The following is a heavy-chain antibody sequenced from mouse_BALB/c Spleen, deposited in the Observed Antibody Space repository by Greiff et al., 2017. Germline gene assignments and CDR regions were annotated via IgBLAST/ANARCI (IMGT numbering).Heavy chain of an antibody. V-gene: IGHV5-6-4*01. J-gene: IGHJ2*01. CDR2: ISSGGSYT. D-gene: IGHD1-1*01. CDR1: GFTFSSYT. CDR3: TRIFITTVVAGGYFDY. Sequence: EVQGVESGGGLVKPGGSLKLSCAASGFTFSSYTMSWVRQTPEKRLEWVATISSGGSYTYYPDSVKGRFTISRDNAKNTLYLQMSSLKSEDTAMYYCTRIFITTVVAGGYFDYWGQGTTLTVSS.